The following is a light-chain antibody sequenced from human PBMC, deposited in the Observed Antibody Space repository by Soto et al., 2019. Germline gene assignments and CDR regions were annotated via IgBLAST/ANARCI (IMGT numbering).Light chain of an antibody. Sequence: QSALTQPASVSGSPGQSITISCTGNSSDVGGYNYVSWYQQHPGKAPKLMIYDVSNRPSGVSNRFSGSKSGNTASLTISVLQAEDEADYYCSSYTSSSTRVFGGGTKLTVL. CDR3: SSYTSSSTRV. CDR1: SSDVGGYNY. CDR2: DVS. V-gene: IGLV2-14*01. J-gene: IGLJ2*01.